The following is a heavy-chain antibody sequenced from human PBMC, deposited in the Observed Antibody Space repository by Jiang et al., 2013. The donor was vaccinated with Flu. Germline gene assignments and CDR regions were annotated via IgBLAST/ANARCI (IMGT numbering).Heavy chain of an antibody. J-gene: IGHJ4*01. D-gene: IGHD6-19*01. CDR1: GFTFDDYA. Sequence: VQLVESGGGLVQPDRSLRLSCAASGFTFDDYAMHWVRQVPGKGLEWVSGISWDSENIGYADSVKGRFSISRDNAENSLYLQMKSLRSGDTAIYYCVKDFNSNFWAAGFD. CDR3: VKDFNSNFWAAGFD. CDR2: ISWDSENI. V-gene: IGHV3-9*01.